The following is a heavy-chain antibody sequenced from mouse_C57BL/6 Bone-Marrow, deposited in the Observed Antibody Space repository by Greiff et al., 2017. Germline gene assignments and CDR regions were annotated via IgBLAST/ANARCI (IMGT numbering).Heavy chain of an antibody. V-gene: IGHV1-19*01. CDR1: GYTFTDYY. CDR3: ACEARLYGSSYSWDF. Sequence: VQLQQSGPVLVKPGASVKMSCKASGYTFTDYYMNWVKQSPGKSLEWIGDINPYTGGPSYNQKFKGKATLTVDKSSSTSYMELNSLTSEDSAVYSCACEARLYGSSYSWDFGGRGTTPTVSA. J-gene: IGHJ2*01. D-gene: IGHD1-1*01. CDR2: INPYTGGP.